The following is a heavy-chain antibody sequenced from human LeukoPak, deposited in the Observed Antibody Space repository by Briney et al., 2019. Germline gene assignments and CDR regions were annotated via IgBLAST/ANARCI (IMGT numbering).Heavy chain of an antibody. J-gene: IGHJ4*02. CDR1: GFTFSSYW. CDR3: ARDSSLYCSGNTCYWAFDY. V-gene: IGHV3-7*01. Sequence: PGGSLRLSCAASGFTFSSYWMSWVRQAPGKGLEWVANIKQDGSEKYYVDSVKGRFTISRDNAKNSLYLQMNSLRAEDTGVYYCARDSSLYCSGNTCYWAFDYWGQGTLVTVSS. D-gene: IGHD2-2*01. CDR2: IKQDGSEK.